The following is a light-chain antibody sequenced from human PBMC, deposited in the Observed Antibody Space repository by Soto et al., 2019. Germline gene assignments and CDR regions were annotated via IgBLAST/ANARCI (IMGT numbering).Light chain of an antibody. V-gene: IGKV3-20*01. CDR3: QQYAESPIT. Sequence: EIVLTQSPGTLSLSPGEGTTLSCTASHLVKKNYLAWYQQKAGQAPRLLIYAASARATGITDRFSGRGSGTDFTLTISRLEPEDVAVFYCQQYAESPITFGQGPRLEIK. CDR2: AAS. J-gene: IGKJ5*01. CDR1: HLVKKNY.